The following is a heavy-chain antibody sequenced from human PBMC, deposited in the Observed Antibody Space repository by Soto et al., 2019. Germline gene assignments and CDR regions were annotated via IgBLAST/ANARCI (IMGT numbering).Heavy chain of an antibody. V-gene: IGHV4-61*01. CDR1: GGSVSSGSYY. Sequence: SETLSLTYTVSGGSVSSGSYYWSWIRQPPGKGLEWIGYIYYSGSTNYNPSLKSRVTISVDTSKNQFSLKLSSVTAADTAVYYCARGRQQLVGEYYFDYWGQGTLVTVSS. CDR2: IYYSGST. CDR3: ARGRQQLVGEYYFDY. D-gene: IGHD6-13*01. J-gene: IGHJ4*02.